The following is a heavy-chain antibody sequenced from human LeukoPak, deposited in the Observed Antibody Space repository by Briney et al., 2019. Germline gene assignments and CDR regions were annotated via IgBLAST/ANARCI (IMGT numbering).Heavy chain of an antibody. CDR3: ATTGYSSRNY. CDR1: GFTFSSYS. Sequence: PGGSLRLSCAASGFTFSSYSMNWVRQAPGKGLEWVSSISSSSSYIYYADSVKGRFTISRDNSKNTLYLQMNSLRAGDTAVYYCATTGYSSRNYWGQGTLVTVSS. CDR2: ISSSSSYI. D-gene: IGHD6-13*01. J-gene: IGHJ4*02. V-gene: IGHV3-21*04.